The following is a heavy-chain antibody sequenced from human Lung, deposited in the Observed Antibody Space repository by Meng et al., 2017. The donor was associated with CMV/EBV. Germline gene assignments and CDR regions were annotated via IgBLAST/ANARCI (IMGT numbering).Heavy chain of an antibody. D-gene: IGHD3-10*01. J-gene: IGHJ4*01. Sequence: SCVASGFTFSSSYMSWVRQAPGKGLEWVANIKYDGSDKGYVGSVEGRFTITRDNAKNSVYLQMDTLRVKDTAVYYCARDPHFGALDDWGQGTLVTVSS. V-gene: IGHV3-7*01. CDR2: IKYDGSDK. CDR3: ARDPHFGALDD. CDR1: GFTFSSSY.